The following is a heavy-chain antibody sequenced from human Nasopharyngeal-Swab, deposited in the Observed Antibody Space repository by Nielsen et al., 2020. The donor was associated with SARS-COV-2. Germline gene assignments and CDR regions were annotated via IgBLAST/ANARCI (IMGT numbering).Heavy chain of an antibody. Sequence: GESLKISCKGSGSSFTSYWIGWVRQMPGKGLEWVGIIYPGDSDTRYSPSFQGQVTISADKSISTAYLQWSSLKASDTAMYYCARQRFTYGSGSYQGGYYFDYWGQGTLVTVSS. CDR1: GSSFTSYW. D-gene: IGHD3-10*01. CDR3: ARQRFTYGSGSYQGGYYFDY. CDR2: IYPGDSDT. V-gene: IGHV5-51*01. J-gene: IGHJ4*02.